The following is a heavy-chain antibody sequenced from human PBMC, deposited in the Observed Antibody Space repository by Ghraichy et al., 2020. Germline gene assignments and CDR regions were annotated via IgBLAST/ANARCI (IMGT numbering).Heavy chain of an antibody. Sequence: SETLSLTCTVSGGSISSSSYYWGWIRQPPGKGLEWIGSIYYSGSTYYNPSLKSRVTISVDTSKNQFSLKLSSVTAADTAVYDCASPLGYSSSWYRRHDAFDIWGQGTMVIVSA. CDR3: ASPLGYSSSWYRRHDAFDI. CDR1: GGSISSSSYY. D-gene: IGHD6-13*01. CDR2: IYYSGST. J-gene: IGHJ3*02. V-gene: IGHV4-39*01.